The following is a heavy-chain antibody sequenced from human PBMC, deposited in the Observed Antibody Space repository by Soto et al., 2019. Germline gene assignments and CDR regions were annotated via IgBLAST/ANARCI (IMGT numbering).Heavy chain of an antibody. CDR2: IKSKTDGGTT. CDR1: GFTFSNAW. CDR3: ARDSSGHDAFDI. J-gene: IGHJ3*02. Sequence: PGGSLRLSCAASGFTFSNAWMNWVRQAPGKGLEWVGRIKSKTDGGTTDYAAPVKGRFTISRDDSKNTLYLQMNSLKTEDTAVYYCARDSSGHDAFDIWGQGTMVTVSS. D-gene: IGHD3-22*01. V-gene: IGHV3-15*07.